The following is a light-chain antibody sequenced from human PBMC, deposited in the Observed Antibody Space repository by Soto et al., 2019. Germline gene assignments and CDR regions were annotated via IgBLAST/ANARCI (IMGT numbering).Light chain of an antibody. CDR2: EVS. CDR3: SSYTGSNTLVV. V-gene: IGLV2-14*01. J-gene: IGLJ2*01. CDR1: SSDVAAYNY. Sequence: QSALPQPASVSGSPGQSITISCTETSSDVAAYNYVSWYQQHPGKAPKLMIYEVSKRPSGVSNRFSGSKSGNAASLTISGLQPEDEADYYCSSYTGSNTLVVFGGGTKVTVL.